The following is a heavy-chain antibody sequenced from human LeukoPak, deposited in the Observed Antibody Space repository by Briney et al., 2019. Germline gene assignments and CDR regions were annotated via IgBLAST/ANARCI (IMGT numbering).Heavy chain of an antibody. D-gene: IGHD5-18*01. CDR3: AKEVGYNYAPLDY. CDR2: ISKTGGTK. Sequence: GSPGLSCPASWFHFSSYCMQLVRQAPGKGLEGVAVISKTGGTKYYADSVKGRFTVSRDNAGNTLYLQMNSLRPEDTAVYYCAKEVGYNYAPLDYWGLGTLVTVSS. V-gene: IGHV3-30*18. CDR1: WFHFSSYC. J-gene: IGHJ4*02.